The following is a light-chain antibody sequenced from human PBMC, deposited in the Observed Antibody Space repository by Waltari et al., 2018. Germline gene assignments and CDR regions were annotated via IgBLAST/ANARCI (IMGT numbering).Light chain of an antibody. V-gene: IGKV1-5*03. Sequence: DIQMTQSPSTLSASVGDRVTITCRASQTISSRLAWYQQKPGKAPKVLISKASTLESGVPSRFRGSGFGTEFTLTITSLQPDDFATYYCQHYNNYPLTFAGGTRVEIK. CDR2: KAS. CDR3: QHYNNYPLT. J-gene: IGKJ4*01. CDR1: QTISSR.